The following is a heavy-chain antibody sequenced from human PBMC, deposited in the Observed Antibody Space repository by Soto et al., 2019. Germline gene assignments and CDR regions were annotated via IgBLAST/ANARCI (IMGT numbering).Heavy chain of an antibody. J-gene: IGHJ4*02. D-gene: IGHD6-19*01. V-gene: IGHV1-18*01. Sequence: QVQLVQSGAEVKKPGASVKVSCKASGYTFTTYGISWVRQAPGQGLEWMGWINGYNGNTNYAQKLQGRVTMTTDTSTSTAYMELRRLRSDDTAVYYWARDPVAGTYFDYWGQGTLVTVSS. CDR2: INGYNGNT. CDR3: ARDPVAGTYFDY. CDR1: GYTFTTYG.